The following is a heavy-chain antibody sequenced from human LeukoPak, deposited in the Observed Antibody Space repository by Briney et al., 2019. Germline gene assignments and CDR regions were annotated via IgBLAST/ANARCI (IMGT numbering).Heavy chain of an antibody. V-gene: IGHV7-4-1*02. CDR3: ARDLGTGEFDY. J-gene: IGHJ4*02. CDR1: GGTFSSYA. Sequence: ASVNVSCKASGGTFSSYAISWVRQAPGQGLEWMGWINTNTGNPTYAQGFTGRFVLSLDTSVSTTYLQISSLKAEDTAVYYCARDLGTGEFDYWGQGTLVTVSS. D-gene: IGHD7-27*01. CDR2: INTNTGNP.